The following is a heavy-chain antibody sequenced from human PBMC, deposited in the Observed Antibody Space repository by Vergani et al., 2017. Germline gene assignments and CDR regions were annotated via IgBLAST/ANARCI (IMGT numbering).Heavy chain of an antibody. CDR1: GFTFSSYG. J-gene: IGHJ4*02. Sequence: QVQLVESGGGVVQPGRSLRLSCAASGFTFSSYGMHWVRQAPGKGLEWVAVISYDGSNKYYADSVKGRFTISRDNSKNTLYLQMNSLRAEDTAVYYCARTGAAESAGWGQGTLVTVSS. V-gene: IGHV3-30*03. CDR3: ARTGAAESAG. D-gene: IGHD6-13*01. CDR2: ISYDGSNK.